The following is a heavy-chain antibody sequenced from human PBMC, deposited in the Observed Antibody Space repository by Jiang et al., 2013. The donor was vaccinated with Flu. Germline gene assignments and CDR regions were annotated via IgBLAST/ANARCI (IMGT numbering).Heavy chain of an antibody. CDR1: GYTFSSYY. CDR3: ARVTEVIPSAMSPGDYYGLDV. CDR2: INPSGGST. J-gene: IGHJ6*04. V-gene: IGHV1-46*01. D-gene: IGHD2-2*01. Sequence: GAEVKKPGASVKVSCKASGYTFSSYYVHWVRQAPGQGLEWMGIINPSGGSTSYAQKFQGRVTMTRDTSTSTVYMELSSLRSKDTAVYYCARVTEVIPSAMSPGDYYGLDVWGIGTTVTVSS.